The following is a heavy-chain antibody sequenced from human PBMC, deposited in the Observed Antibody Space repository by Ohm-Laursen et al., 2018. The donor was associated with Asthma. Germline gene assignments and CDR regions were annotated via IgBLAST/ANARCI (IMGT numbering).Heavy chain of an antibody. CDR3: ARAHGSSNWFDP. J-gene: IGHJ5*02. D-gene: IGHD6-13*01. V-gene: IGHV4-59*12. CDR2: IYYSGST. CDR1: GGSISSYY. Sequence: TLSLTCTVSGGSISSYYWSWIRQPPGKGLEWIGYIYYSGSTNYNPSLKSRVTISVDRSKNQFSLKLSSVTAADTAVYYCARAHGSSNWFDPWGQGTLVTVSS.